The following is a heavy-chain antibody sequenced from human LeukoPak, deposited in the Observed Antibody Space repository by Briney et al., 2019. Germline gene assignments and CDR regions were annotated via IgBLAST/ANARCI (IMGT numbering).Heavy chain of an antibody. V-gene: IGHV3-21*01. Sequence: GGSLRLSCAASGFTFSTYNMNWVRQPPGKGLEWVSSITSSSSYTFYADSVKGRFTISRDNAKNSLYLQMNGLRAEATAIYYCARDPYNGNYGDSYYYYMDVWGKGTTVTISS. J-gene: IGHJ6*03. CDR3: ARDPYNGNYGDSYYYYMDV. D-gene: IGHD1-26*01. CDR1: GFTFSTYN. CDR2: ITSSSSYT.